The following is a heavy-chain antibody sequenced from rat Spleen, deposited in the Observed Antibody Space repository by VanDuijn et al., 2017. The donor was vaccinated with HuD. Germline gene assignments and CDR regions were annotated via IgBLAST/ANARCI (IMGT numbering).Heavy chain of an antibody. V-gene: IGHV5S10*01. Sequence: EVQLVESGGGLVQPGRFLKLSCAASGFTFSDYNMAWVRQAPKKGLEWVASILYDGSRTYYRDSVKGRFTFSRENAKNTLYLQMDSLRSEDTATYYCTTSTYDWFAYWGQGTLVTVSS. CDR3: TTSTYDWFAY. CDR1: GFTFSDYN. D-gene: IGHD2-1*01. J-gene: IGHJ3*01. CDR2: ILYDGSRT.